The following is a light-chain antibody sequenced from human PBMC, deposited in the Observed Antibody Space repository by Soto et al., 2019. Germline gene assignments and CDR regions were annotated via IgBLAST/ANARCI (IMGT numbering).Light chain of an antibody. CDR3: MQNLHGFRT. Sequence: DIVMTQSPLSLSVTPGEPASISCRSSQSLLHSNGYNFLDWYLQKPGQSPKLLIYLGSYRASGVPDRFSGSGSGTDFTLKISSVEAEDVGVYYCMQNLHGFRTFGQGTKVESK. V-gene: IGKV2-28*01. CDR1: QSLLHSNGYNF. CDR2: LGS. J-gene: IGKJ1*01.